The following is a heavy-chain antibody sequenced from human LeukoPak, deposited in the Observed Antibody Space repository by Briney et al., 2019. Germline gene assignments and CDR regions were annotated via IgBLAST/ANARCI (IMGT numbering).Heavy chain of an antibody. CDR2: IIPILGIA. J-gene: IGHJ3*02. Sequence: SVKVSCKASGGTFSSYAISWVRQAPGQGLEWMGRIIPILGIANYAQKFQGRVTITAGKSTSTAYMELSSLRSEDTAVYYCARTNWNGGDRDAFDIWGQGTMVTVSS. D-gene: IGHD1-1*01. CDR1: GGTFSSYA. CDR3: ARTNWNGGDRDAFDI. V-gene: IGHV1-69*04.